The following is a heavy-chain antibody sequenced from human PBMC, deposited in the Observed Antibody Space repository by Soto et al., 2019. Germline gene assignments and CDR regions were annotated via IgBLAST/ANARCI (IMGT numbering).Heavy chain of an antibody. Sequence: EVQLVESGGGLVQPGGSLRLSCVVSGFTFSSYWMNWFRQAPGKGLGWVANIKQDGSEKYYVDSAKGRFTISRDNAKNSLYLQMNSLSAEDTAIYYCATSRTFDYWGQGTLVTVSS. J-gene: IGHJ4*02. CDR3: ATSRTFDY. D-gene: IGHD6-13*01. CDR1: GFTFSSYW. V-gene: IGHV3-7*01. CDR2: IKQDGSEK.